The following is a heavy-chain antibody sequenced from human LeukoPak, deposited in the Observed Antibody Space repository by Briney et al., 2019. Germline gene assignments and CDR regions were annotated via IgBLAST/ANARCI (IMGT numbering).Heavy chain of an antibody. J-gene: IGHJ3*02. V-gene: IGHV3-74*01. CDR3: ARESSSGWYDAFDI. CDR2: INSDGSST. CDR1: GFTFSSYW. Sequence: GGSLRLSCAASGFTFSSYWMHWVRQAPGKGLVWVSRINSDGSSTTYADSVKGRFTISRDNAKNTVYLQMNSLRAEDTAVYYCARESSSGWYDAFDIWGQGTMVIVSS. D-gene: IGHD6-19*01.